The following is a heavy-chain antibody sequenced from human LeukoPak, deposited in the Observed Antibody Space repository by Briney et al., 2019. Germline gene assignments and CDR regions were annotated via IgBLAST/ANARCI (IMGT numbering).Heavy chain of an antibody. CDR1: GESFSGYQ. D-gene: IGHD3-3*01. CDR3: AREFSRSGFFDY. Sequence: SETLSLTCAVYGESFSGYQWSWIRQPPGKGLEWIGEINHGGSTNYNPSFKSRVTISVDPSKNQFSLKLSSVTAADTAVYYCAREFSRSGFFDYWGQGTLVTVSS. J-gene: IGHJ4*02. V-gene: IGHV4-34*01. CDR2: INHGGST.